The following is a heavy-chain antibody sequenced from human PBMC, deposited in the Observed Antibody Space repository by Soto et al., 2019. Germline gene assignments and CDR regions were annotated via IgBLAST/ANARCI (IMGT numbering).Heavy chain of an antibody. CDR2: IRYDGNKI. Sequence: QEQLVESGGGVVQPGRSLTLSCAASGFNFSNYGMHWVRQAPGKGLEWVAIIRYDGNKINYGDSVKGRFTISRDKSKKMLYLQMNMLRAEDKAVELFSGSRQGDGRWYFDLWGRGTLVTVSS. V-gene: IGHV3-33*01. CDR3: SGSRQGDGRWYFDL. CDR1: GFNFSNYG. J-gene: IGHJ2*01. D-gene: IGHD3-10*01.